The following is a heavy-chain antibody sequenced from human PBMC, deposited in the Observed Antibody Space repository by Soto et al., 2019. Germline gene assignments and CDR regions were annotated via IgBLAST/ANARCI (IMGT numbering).Heavy chain of an antibody. CDR2: IYYSGST. CDR1: GGSISSGDYY. CDR3: ARDGHIVAVPAAQYGMDV. D-gene: IGHD2-2*01. J-gene: IGHJ6*02. Sequence: SETLSLTCTVSGGSISSGDYYWSWIRQPPGKGLEWIGYIYYSGSTYYNPSLKSRVTISVDTSKNQFSLKLSSVTAADTAVYYCARDGHIVAVPAAQYGMDVWGQGTTVTVSS. V-gene: IGHV4-30-4*01.